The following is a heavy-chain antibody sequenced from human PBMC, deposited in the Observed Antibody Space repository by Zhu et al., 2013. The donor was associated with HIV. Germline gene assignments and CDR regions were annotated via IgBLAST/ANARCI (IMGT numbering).Heavy chain of an antibody. CDR2: VNPYNGVR. CDR1: GFIFTSVG. V-gene: IGHV1-18*04. J-gene: IGHJ6*02. Sequence: QLVQSGLEVKKPGASVKISCKATGFIFTSVGYSWVRQAPGRGFEWMGWVNPYNGVRVPAQRLQDRLTLAADTSTHTVYMDITRLSMDDTAVYFCTRTTAVTMFSMIVGHYYYAMDIWGQGTSLTVS. D-gene: IGHD1-1*01. CDR3: TRTTAVTMFSMIVGHYYYAMDI.